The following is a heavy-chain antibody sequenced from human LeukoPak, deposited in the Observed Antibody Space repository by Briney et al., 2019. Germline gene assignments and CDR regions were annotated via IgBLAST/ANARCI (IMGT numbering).Heavy chain of an antibody. CDR2: IYYSGST. J-gene: IGHJ2*01. Sequence: SETLSLTCTVSGGSISSYYWSWIRQPPGKGLEWIGYIYYSGSTNYNPSLKSRVTISVDTSKNQFSLKLSSVTAADTAVYYCARGIRAGVGHWYFDLWGRGTLVTVST. CDR1: GGSISSYY. V-gene: IGHV4-59*01. D-gene: IGHD3-10*01. CDR3: ARGIRAGVGHWYFDL.